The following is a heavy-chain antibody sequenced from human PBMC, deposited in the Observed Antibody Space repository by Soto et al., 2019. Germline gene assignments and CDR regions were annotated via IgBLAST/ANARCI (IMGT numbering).Heavy chain of an antibody. V-gene: IGHV4-34*01. D-gene: IGHD1-1*01. CDR2: INHSGST. CDR1: GGSVSGYY. Sequence: PSETLSLTCAVYGGSVSGYYWSGIRQPPGKGLEWIGEINHSGSTNYNPSLKSRVTISVDTSKNQFSLKLSSVTAADTAVYYCARGLSESSFHPENTTGGFAPWGQGTLVTVSS. CDR3: ARGLSESSFHPENTTGGFAP. J-gene: IGHJ5*02.